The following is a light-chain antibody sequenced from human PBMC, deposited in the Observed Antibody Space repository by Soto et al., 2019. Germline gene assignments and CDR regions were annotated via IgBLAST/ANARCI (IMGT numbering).Light chain of an antibody. CDR3: ASYTSRTSVV. V-gene: IGLV2-14*01. Sequence: QSVLTQPASVSGSPGQSITISCTGTSSDVGRYNYVSWYHQYPGKAPKLIIFEVSIRPSGVSNRFSGSKSGTTASLTISGLQIEDEADYYCASYTSRTSVVFGGGTKLTVL. CDR1: SSDVGRYNY. J-gene: IGLJ2*01. CDR2: EVS.